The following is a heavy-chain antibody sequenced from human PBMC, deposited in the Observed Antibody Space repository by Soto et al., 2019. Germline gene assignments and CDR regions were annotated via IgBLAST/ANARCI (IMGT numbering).Heavy chain of an antibody. Sequence: PGGSLRLSCAASGFPFGITDMSWVRQAPGKGLEWVSTIDGSGGATHYADSVKGRFTISRDNSKNTVFLQMSSLRADDTAVYYYAKNSGGFNAWGQGTLVTVSS. J-gene: IGHJ5*02. CDR2: IDGSGGAT. CDR1: GFPFGITD. D-gene: IGHD3-10*01. V-gene: IGHV3-23*01. CDR3: AKNSGGFNA.